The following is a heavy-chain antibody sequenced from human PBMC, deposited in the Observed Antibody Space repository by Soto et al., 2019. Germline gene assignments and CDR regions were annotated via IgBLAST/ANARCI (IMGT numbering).Heavy chain of an antibody. D-gene: IGHD1-26*01. CDR1: GFTFSGSW. CDR2: IKQDGSAT. Sequence: EVQLVESGGGLVQPGGSLRLSCAVSGFTFSGSWMTWVRQAPGKGLEWLASIKQDGSATYYVDSVKGRFTISRDNAKNSLYLQLNSLRAEDSATYYGARYRGPNTLDYWGQGTLVTVSS. J-gene: IGHJ4*02. CDR3: ARYRGPNTLDY. V-gene: IGHV3-7*03.